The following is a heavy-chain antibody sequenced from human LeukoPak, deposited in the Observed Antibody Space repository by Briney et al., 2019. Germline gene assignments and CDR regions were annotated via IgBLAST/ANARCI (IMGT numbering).Heavy chain of an antibody. CDR2: IGGTRYST. CDR3: AKQGESKTKNFDY. V-gene: IGHV3-23*01. J-gene: IGHJ4*02. Sequence: GGSLRLSCAASGFTFSNYARMWVRQAPGKGLEWVSIIGGTRYSTYYADSVRGRFTISRDNSKNTLYLQMNSLRAEDTAVYYCAKQGESKTKNFDYWGQGTLVTVSS. CDR1: GFTFSNYA. D-gene: IGHD1-7*01.